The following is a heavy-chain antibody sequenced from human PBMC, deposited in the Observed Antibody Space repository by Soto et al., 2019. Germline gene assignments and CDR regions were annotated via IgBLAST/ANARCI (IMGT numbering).Heavy chain of an antibody. CDR1: GYTFTSYD. J-gene: IGHJ6*02. Sequence: GASVKVSCKASGYTFTSYDINWVRQATGQGLEWMGWMNPNSGNTGYAQKFQGRVTMTRNTSISTAYMELSSLRSEDTAVYYCARGRVAAAEMLVWGQGTTVTGSS. CDR3: ARGRVAAAEMLV. V-gene: IGHV1-8*01. CDR2: MNPNSGNT. D-gene: IGHD6-13*01.